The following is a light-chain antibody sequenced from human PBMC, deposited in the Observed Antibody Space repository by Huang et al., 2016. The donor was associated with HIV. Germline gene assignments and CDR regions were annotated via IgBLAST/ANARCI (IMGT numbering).Light chain of an antibody. CDR3: QQSYSTPWV. CDR1: QSISSY. Sequence: DIQMTQSPSSLSASVGDRVTITCRASQSISSYLNWYQQKPGKAPKLLIYAASSLQSGVPSRFSGSGSGTDCTLTISSLQPEDFATYYCQQSYSTPWVFGQGTKVEIK. V-gene: IGKV1-39*01. J-gene: IGKJ1*01. CDR2: AAS.